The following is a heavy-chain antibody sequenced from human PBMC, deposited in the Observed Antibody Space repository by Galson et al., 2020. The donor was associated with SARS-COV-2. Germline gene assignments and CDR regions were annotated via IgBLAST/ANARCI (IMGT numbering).Heavy chain of an antibody. J-gene: IGHJ4*02. CDR1: GYSFISYW. D-gene: IGHD3-16*01. V-gene: IGHV5-51*01. Sequence: GESLKISCKVSGYSFISYWIGWVRQMPGKGLEWMGIIYPGDSDTRYTPAFEGQVTISADKSTNTAYLQWSSLQASDTALYFCARHYTGGGDYWGQGTRVTVSS. CDR3: ARHYTGGGDY. CDR2: IYPGDSDT.